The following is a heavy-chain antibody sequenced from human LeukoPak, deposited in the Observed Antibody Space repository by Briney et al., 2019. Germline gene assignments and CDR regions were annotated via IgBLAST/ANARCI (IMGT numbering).Heavy chain of an antibody. CDR1: GYGFTNYW. J-gene: IGHJ4*02. V-gene: IGHV5-51*01. CDR3: ARQPDTGYYDSSGYSTVDY. Sequence: GESLKISCKGSGYGFTNYWIGWVRQMPGKGLEWMGIIYPGDSDTRYSPSFQGQVTISADKSISTAYLQWSSLKASDTAMYYCARQPDTGYYDSSGYSTVDYWGQGTLVTVSS. D-gene: IGHD3-22*01. CDR2: IYPGDSDT.